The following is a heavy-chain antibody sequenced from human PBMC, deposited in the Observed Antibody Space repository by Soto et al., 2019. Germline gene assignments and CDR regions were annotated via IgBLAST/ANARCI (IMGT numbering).Heavy chain of an antibody. CDR2: IVPMFGTS. CDR1: GGTSTRYA. CDR3: NRGSEYDFWSGYL. V-gene: IGHV1-69*06. J-gene: IGHJ4*02. D-gene: IGHD3-3*01. Sequence: QERLVQSGAEVRKPGSSVKVSCKVTGGTSTRYAINWVRQAPGQGLEWMGGIVPMFGTSKYAQKIQGRVTIPADTSTTIAYMELRSLRSEVTAVYYCNRGSEYDFWSGYLWGQGTLVSVSS.